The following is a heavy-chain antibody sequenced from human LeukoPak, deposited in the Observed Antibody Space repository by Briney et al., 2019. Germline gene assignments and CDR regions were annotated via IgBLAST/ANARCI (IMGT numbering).Heavy chain of an antibody. V-gene: IGHV3-23*01. Sequence: GGSLRLSCAASGLTFGTYAMSWVRQAPGKGLEWVSAISGSGGSTYYADSVKGRFTISRDNSKNTLYLQMNSLRAEDTAVYYCAKDFLYYDSSGYDYWGQGTLVTVSS. J-gene: IGHJ4*02. CDR1: GLTFGTYA. CDR3: AKDFLYYDSSGYDY. CDR2: ISGSGGST. D-gene: IGHD3-22*01.